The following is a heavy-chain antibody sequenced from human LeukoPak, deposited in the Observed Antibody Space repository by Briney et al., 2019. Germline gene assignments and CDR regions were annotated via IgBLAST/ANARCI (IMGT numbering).Heavy chain of an antibody. CDR3: AKGRVNGLYVLS. V-gene: IGHV3-23*01. D-gene: IGHD3-3*01. CDR2: ISGSGGST. Sequence: PGGSLRLSCAASGFTFSSYAMSWVRQAPGKVLEWVSAISGSGGSTYYADSVKGRFTISRDNSKNTLYLQMNSLRAEDTAVYYCAKGRVNGLYVLSWGQGTLVTVSS. CDR1: GFTFSSYA. J-gene: IGHJ5*02.